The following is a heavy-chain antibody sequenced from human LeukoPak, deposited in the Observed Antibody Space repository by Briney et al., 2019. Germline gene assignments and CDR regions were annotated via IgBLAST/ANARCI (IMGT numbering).Heavy chain of an antibody. D-gene: IGHD6-13*01. V-gene: IGHV3-30-3*01. CDR1: GFTFSSYA. Sequence: PGGSLRLSCAASGFTFSSYAMHWVRQAPGKGLEWVAVISYDGSNKYYADSVKGRFTISRDNSKNTLYLQMNSLRAEDTAVYYCAREGPTTAVGSGAPDIWGLGTMVTVSS. J-gene: IGHJ3*02. CDR2: ISYDGSNK. CDR3: AREGPTTAVGSGAPDI.